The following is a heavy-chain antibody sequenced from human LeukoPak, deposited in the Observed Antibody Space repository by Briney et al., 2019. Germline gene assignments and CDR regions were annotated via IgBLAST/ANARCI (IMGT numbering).Heavy chain of an antibody. CDR2: MNPNSGNT. CDR1: GYTFTSYD. D-gene: IGHD3-22*01. V-gene: IGHV1-8*01. CDR3: ARARGYYYGFDY. J-gene: IGHJ4*02. Sequence: ASVKVSCKASGYTFTSYDINWVRQATGQGLEWMGWMNPNSGNTGYAQKFQGRVTMTRNTSISTAYMELSSLRSEDTAGYYCARARGYYYGFDYWGQGTLVTVSS.